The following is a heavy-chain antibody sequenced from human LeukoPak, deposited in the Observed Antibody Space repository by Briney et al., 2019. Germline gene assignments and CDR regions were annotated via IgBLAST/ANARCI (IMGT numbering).Heavy chain of an antibody. CDR3: ARVRWLQLFWFDP. J-gene: IGHJ5*02. D-gene: IGHD5-24*01. CDR2: ISAYNGNT. V-gene: IGHV1-18*04. CDR1: GYTFTGYY. Sequence: GASVKVSCKASGYTFTGYYMHWVRQAPGQGLEWMGWISAYNGNTNYAQKLQGRVTMTTDTSTSTAYMGLRSLRSDDTAVYYCARVRWLQLFWFDPWGQGTLVTVSS.